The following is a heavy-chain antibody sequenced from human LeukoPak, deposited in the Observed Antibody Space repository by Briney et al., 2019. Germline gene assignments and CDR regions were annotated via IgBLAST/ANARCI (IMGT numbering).Heavy chain of an antibody. J-gene: IGHJ4*02. V-gene: IGHV3-21*01. CDR3: ARSVAYPYGSGSCFDY. Sequence: GGSLRLSCAASGFTFSSYSMNWVRQAPGKGLEWVSSISSSSYIYYADSVKGRFTISRDNAKNSLYLQMNSLRAEDTAVYYCARSVAYPYGSGSCFDYWGQGTLVTVSS. CDR1: GFTFSSYS. CDR2: ISSSSYI. D-gene: IGHD3-10*01.